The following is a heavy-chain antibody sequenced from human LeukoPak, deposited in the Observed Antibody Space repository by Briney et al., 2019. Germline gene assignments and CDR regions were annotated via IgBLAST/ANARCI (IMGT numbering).Heavy chain of an antibody. Sequence: ASVKVSCKASGYTFTSYSISWVRQAPGQGLEWMGWISAYNGNTIYAQKVKGRVTMTTDTSTSTAYMELRSLKSDDTAVYYWARASYCSGGSCYSDYWGQGTLVTVSS. D-gene: IGHD2-15*01. CDR1: GYTFTSYS. CDR3: ARASYCSGGSCYSDY. CDR2: ISAYNGNT. V-gene: IGHV1-18*01. J-gene: IGHJ4*02.